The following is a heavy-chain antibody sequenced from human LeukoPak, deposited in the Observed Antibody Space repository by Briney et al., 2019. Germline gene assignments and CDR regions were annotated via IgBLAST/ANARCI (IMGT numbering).Heavy chain of an antibody. D-gene: IGHD3-22*01. CDR2: ISGSGGST. CDR3: AKDAAGSSYDSSGYSD. CDR1: GFTFSSYA. V-gene: IGHV3-23*01. J-gene: IGHJ4*02. Sequence: PGGSLRLSCAASGFTFSSYAMSWVRQAPGKGLEWVSAISGSGGSTYYADSVKGRFTISRDNSKNTLYLQMNSLRAEDTAVYYCAKDAAGSSYDSSGYSDWGQGTLVTVSS.